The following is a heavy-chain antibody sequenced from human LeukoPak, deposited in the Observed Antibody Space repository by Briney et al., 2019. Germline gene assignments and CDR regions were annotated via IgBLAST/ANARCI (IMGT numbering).Heavy chain of an antibody. D-gene: IGHD5-18*01. V-gene: IGHV3-33*01. CDR2: IWNDGTNE. CDR3: ARGRGYGLVNPNFDY. CDR1: GFTFSTYG. Sequence: PGRSLRLSCAASGFTFSTYGMHWVRQAPGKGLEWVAVIWNDGTNENYADSVKGRFSISRDNSKNTLYLQINNLRAGDTAVYYCARGRGYGLVNPNFDYWGQGTLVTVSS. J-gene: IGHJ4*02.